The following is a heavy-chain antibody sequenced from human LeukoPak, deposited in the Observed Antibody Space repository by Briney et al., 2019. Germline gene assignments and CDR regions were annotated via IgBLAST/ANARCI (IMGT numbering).Heavy chain of an antibody. D-gene: IGHD3-10*01. CDR1: GFTFSSYA. J-gene: IGHJ3*02. CDR3: ARSSPTMVSDAFDI. CDR2: ISYDGSNK. Sequence: GGSLRLSCAASGFTFSSYAMHWVRQAPGKGLEWVVIISYDGSNKYYADSVKGRLTISRDNSKNTLYLQMSSLRAAVTAVYFCARSSPTMVSDAFDIWGQGTLVTVSS. V-gene: IGHV3-30*04.